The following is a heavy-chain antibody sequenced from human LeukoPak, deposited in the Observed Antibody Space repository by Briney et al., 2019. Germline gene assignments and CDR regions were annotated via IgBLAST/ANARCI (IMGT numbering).Heavy chain of an antibody. D-gene: IGHD6-13*01. CDR2: IYYSGST. CDR3: ARGVTAAGTIDY. J-gene: IGHJ4*02. Sequence: KASETLSLTCTVSGGSISSYYWSWIRQPQGKGLEWIGYIYYSGSTNYNPSLKSRVTISVDTSKSQFSLKLSSVTAADTAVYYCARGVTAAGTIDYWGQGTLVTVSS. CDR1: GGSISSYY. V-gene: IGHV4-59*01.